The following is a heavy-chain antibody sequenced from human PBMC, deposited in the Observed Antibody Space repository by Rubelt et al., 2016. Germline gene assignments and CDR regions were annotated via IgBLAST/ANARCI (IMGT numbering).Heavy chain of an antibody. CDR3: TTDHIVVVVAATSR. CDR2: IKNKGDGGTM. CDR1: GFTFSTAW. Sequence: EVQLVESGGGVVKPGGSLRLSCAASGFTFSTAWMSWVRQAPGKGLEWVGRIKNKGDGGTMAYAAPVKGRFTISRDDSKNTVYLQMNSLKTEDTAVYYCTTDHIVVVVAATSRWGQGTLVTVSS. D-gene: IGHD2-15*01. J-gene: IGHJ4*02. V-gene: IGHV3-15*01.